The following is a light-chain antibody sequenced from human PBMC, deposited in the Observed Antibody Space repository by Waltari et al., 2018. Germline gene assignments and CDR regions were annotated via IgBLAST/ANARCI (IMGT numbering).Light chain of an antibody. CDR1: QSVLFSSSSKNY. V-gene: IGKV4-1*01. CDR3: QQFYTTPPT. J-gene: IGKJ1*01. Sequence: DIVMTQSPDSLAVSLGERATINCKSSQSVLFSSSSKNYLPLYQQRPGQPHKLLIYWAATRESGVPDRFSGSVSGTDFTLTIISLQAEDVAVYYGQQFYTTPPTFGQGTKVEIK. CDR2: WAA.